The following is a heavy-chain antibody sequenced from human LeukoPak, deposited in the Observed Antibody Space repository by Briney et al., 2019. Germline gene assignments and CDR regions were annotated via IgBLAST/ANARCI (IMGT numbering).Heavy chain of an antibody. CDR1: GYTFTNYG. D-gene: IGHD3-10*01. CDR3: ARRMNSGSYYPSYYFDY. J-gene: IGHJ4*02. CDR2: ISTFNGDT. Sequence: ASVKVSCKASGYTFTNYGFSWVRQAPGQGLEWMRWISTFNGDTNYAPNLQDRVTMTTDTSTSTAYMELRSLRSDDTAVYFCARRMNSGSYYPSYYFDYWGQGTLVTVSS. V-gene: IGHV1-18*01.